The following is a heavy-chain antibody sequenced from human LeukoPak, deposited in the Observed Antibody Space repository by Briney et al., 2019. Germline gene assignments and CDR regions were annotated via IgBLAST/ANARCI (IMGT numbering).Heavy chain of an antibody. CDR2: INQDGSET. D-gene: IGHD5-24*01. Sequence: PGGSLSLSCAASGFTFSTYWMSWVRLAPGKGLEWVANINQDGSETFYVDSVKGRFTISRDNGKNSMFVQMDSLRAEDTAVYYCVRGFDGYFGFDLWGQGTMVTVSS. CDR1: GFTFSTYW. CDR3: VRGFDGYFGFDL. J-gene: IGHJ3*01. V-gene: IGHV3-7*05.